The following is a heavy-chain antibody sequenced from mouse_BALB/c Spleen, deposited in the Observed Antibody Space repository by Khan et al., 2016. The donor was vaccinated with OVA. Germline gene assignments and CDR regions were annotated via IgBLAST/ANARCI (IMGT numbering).Heavy chain of an antibody. CDR1: SYSITSDYA. CDR3: ARVYGGDFDY. D-gene: IGHD1-1*01. J-gene: IGHJ2*01. CDR2: ISYSGNT. V-gene: IGHV3-2*02. Sequence: QLEESGPGLVKPSQSLSLTCTVTSYSITSDYAWNWIRQFPGNKLEWMGYISYSGNTKYNPSLKSRISITRDTSKNPFFLQLNSVTIEDAATYYCARVYGGDFDYWGQGTTLTVSS.